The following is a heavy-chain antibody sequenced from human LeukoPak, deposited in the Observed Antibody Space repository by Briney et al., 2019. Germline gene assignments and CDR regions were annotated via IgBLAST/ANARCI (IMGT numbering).Heavy chain of an antibody. CDR2: IRYDGSNK. D-gene: IGHD6-19*01. CDR1: GFTFSSYG. V-gene: IGHV3-30*02. CDR3: AKNRRAVAGTGGLDY. J-gene: IGHJ4*02. Sequence: PGGSLRLSCAASGFTFSSYGMHWVRQAPGKGLEWVAFIRYDGSNKYYADSVKGRFTISRDNAKNTLYLQMNSLRAEDTAVYYCAKNRRAVAGTGGLDYWGQGTLVTVSS.